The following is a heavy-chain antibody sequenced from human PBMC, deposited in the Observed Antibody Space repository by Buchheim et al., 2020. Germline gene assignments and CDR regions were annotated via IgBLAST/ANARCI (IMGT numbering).Heavy chain of an antibody. D-gene: IGHD6-19*01. CDR3: ARELAVDNHYCYYGMDV. V-gene: IGHV1-46*01. J-gene: IGHJ6*02. CDR1: GYTFTSYY. Sequence: QVQLVQSGAEVKKPGASVKVSCKASGYTFTSYYMHWVRQAPGQGLEWMGIINPSGGSTSYAQKFQGRVTMTRAKSTSTVYMELSSLRSEDTAVYYCARELAVDNHYCYYGMDVWGQGTT. CDR2: INPSGGST.